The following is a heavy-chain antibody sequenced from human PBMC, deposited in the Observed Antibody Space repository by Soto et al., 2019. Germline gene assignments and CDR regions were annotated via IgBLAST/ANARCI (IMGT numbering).Heavy chain of an antibody. CDR2: IYYSGST. J-gene: IGHJ4*02. CDR1: GGSISSSSYY. CDR3: ARHGPQWLVLWEYYFDY. V-gene: IGHV4-39*01. Sequence: SETLSLTCTVSGGSISSSSYYWGWIRQPPGKGLEWIGSIYYSGSTYYNPSLKSRVTISVDTSKNQFSLKLSSVTAADTAVYYCARHGPQWLVLWEYYFDYWGQGTLVTVSS. D-gene: IGHD6-19*01.